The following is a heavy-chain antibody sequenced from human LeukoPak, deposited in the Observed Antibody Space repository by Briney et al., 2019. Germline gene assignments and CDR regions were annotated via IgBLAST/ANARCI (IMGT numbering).Heavy chain of an antibody. CDR3: ARKYCSSTSCNGAFDI. CDR1: GFTVSSNY. CDR2: IYRGGNT. Sequence: GGSLRLSCAASGFTVSSNYMSWVRQAPGKGLEWVSIIYRGGNTYYADSVKGRFTISRDNSKNTLYFQMNSLRAEDTAVYYCARKYCSSTSCNGAFDIWGQGTMVTVSS. J-gene: IGHJ3*02. V-gene: IGHV3-53*01. D-gene: IGHD2-2*01.